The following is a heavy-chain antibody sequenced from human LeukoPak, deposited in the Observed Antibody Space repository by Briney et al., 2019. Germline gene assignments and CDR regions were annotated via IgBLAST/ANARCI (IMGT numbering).Heavy chain of an antibody. D-gene: IGHD2-2*02. CDR1: RFTFTNYA. Sequence: PGGSLRLSCAASRFTFTNYAMSWVRQAPGKGLEWVSGISGGGDSTYYADSVKSRFTISRDNAKNTLYLQMNSLRAEDTAVYYCARARYCSSSSCYIDYWGQGTLVTVS. CDR3: ARARYCSSSSCYIDY. CDR2: ISGGGDST. V-gene: IGHV3-23*01. J-gene: IGHJ4*02.